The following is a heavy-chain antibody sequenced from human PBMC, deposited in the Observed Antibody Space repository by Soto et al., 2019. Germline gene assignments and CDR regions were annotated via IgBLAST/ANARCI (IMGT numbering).Heavy chain of an antibody. V-gene: IGHV3-30*18. CDR2: ISYDGSNK. J-gene: IGHJ6*02. CDR1: GFTFSSYG. Sequence: GGSLRLSCAASGFTFSSYGMHWVRQAPGKGLEWVAVISYDGSNKYYADSVKGRFTISRDNSKNTLYLQMNSLRAEDTAVYYCAKDLRVGDGSGSYYPWDYYGMDVCVQGTTFTVSS. CDR3: AKDLRVGDGSGSYYPWDYYGMDV. D-gene: IGHD3-10*01.